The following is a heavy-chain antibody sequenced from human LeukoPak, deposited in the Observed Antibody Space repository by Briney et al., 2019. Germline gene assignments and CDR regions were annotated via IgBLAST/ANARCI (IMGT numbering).Heavy chain of an antibody. V-gene: IGHV3-7*01. CDR2: IKEEVSEK. Sequence: GGSLRLSCAASGFTFSNYWMSWVRQVPGRGVEWVANIKEEVSEKYYADSVKGRFTISRDNAKNSLYLQMNSLGVEDTALYYCARMKNWGLWDYWGQGTLVTVSS. CDR3: ARMKNWGLWDY. D-gene: IGHD7-27*01. J-gene: IGHJ4*02. CDR1: GFTFSNYW.